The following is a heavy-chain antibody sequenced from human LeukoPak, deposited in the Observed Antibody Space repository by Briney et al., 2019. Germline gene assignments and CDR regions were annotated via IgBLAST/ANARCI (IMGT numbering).Heavy chain of an antibody. CDR2: LRGNGDT. V-gene: IGHV3-23*01. Sequence: PGGSLTLSCVASGFTFSSYAMSWVREAPARGLEWVSSLRGNGDTFYADFVKGRFTLSRDESRNMVYLQLNNLRVEDTAVYYCAEASWVSNADAVLWGQGTVVTVSS. D-gene: IGHD1-1*01. CDR1: GFTFSSYA. J-gene: IGHJ4*02. CDR3: AEASWVSNADAVL.